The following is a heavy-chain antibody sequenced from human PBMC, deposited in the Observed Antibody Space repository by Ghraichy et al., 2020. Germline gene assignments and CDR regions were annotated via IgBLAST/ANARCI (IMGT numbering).Heavy chain of an antibody. V-gene: IGHV4-31*03. J-gene: IGHJ4*02. D-gene: IGHD3-22*01. CDR3: ARDGGYFLAFDY. CDR1: GGSVSSGGHY. CDR2: IFNSGIT. Sequence: SETLSLTCSVSGGSVSSGGHYWTWIRQNPGKGLEWIGFIFNSGITYYNPSLKSRASISADTSKNQFSLKLDSVTAADTAVYYCARDGGYFLAFDYWGQGTPVTVPS.